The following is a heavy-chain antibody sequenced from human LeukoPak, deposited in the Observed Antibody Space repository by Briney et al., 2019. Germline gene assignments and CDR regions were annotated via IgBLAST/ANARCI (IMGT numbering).Heavy chain of an antibody. D-gene: IGHD2-2*01. Sequence: GGSLRLSCAASGFTFSSYSMNWVRQAPGKWLEWVSSISSSSSYIYYADSVKGRFTISRDNSKDTLYLQMNSLRAEDTAVYYCAKTLYCTGTSCPGYFDYWGQGTLVTVSS. CDR1: GFTFSSYS. CDR3: AKTLYCTGTSCPGYFDY. CDR2: ISSSSSYI. V-gene: IGHV3-21*01. J-gene: IGHJ4*02.